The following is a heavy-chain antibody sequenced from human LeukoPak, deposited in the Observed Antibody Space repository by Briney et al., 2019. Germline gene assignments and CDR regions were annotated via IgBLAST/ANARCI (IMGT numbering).Heavy chain of an antibody. V-gene: IGHV4-34*01. D-gene: IGHD3-9*01. CDR2: INHIGST. Sequence: PSETLSLTCAVYGGSFSGYYWSWIRQPPGKGLEWIGEINHIGSTNYNPSLKSRVTISVDTSKNQFSLKLSSVTAADTAVYYCARRKLRYFDWLSWGWFDPWDQGTLVTVSS. CDR1: GGSFSGYY. CDR3: ARRKLRYFDWLSWGWFDP. J-gene: IGHJ5*02.